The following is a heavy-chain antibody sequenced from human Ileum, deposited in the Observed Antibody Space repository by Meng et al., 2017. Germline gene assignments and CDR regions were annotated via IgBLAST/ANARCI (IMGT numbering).Heavy chain of an antibody. J-gene: IGHJ4*02. CDR1: GFTFTTYE. D-gene: IGHD3-22*01. V-gene: IGHV3-48*03. CDR3: VRRNYYNTSGFFDS. CDR2: ISTSGNTM. Sequence: GGSLRLSCVASGFTFTTYELNWVRQAPDKGLEWISYISTSGNTMFYADSVKGRFTISRDNAKNSVYLQMNSLRAEDTGFYYCVRRNYYNTSGFFDSWGQGTLVTVSS.